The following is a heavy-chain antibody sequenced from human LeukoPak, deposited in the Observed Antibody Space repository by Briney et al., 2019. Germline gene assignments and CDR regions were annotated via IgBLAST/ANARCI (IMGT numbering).Heavy chain of an antibody. D-gene: IGHD3-10*01. CDR2: IWNDGSNT. CDR3: ARGDGGGLLWFGEFFYGLDV. J-gene: IGHJ6*02. Sequence: PGGSLRLSCAVSGFIFSSYGMHWVRQAPGKGLEWVAVIWNDGSNTFYADSVRGRFTISGDNSKNTLFLHMNSLGAEDTAVYYCARGDGGGLLWFGEFFYGLDVWGQGTTVTVSS. CDR1: GFIFSSYG. V-gene: IGHV3-33*01.